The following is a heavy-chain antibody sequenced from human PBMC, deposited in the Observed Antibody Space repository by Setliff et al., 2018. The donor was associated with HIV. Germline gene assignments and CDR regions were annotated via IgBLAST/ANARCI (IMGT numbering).Heavy chain of an antibody. CDR1: GLTDTYNY. CDR3: ARGRNRNYVVYGMDV. Sequence: SCAASGLTDTYNYMSWVRQAPGKGLEWVSVIYAGGSTYYADSVKGRFTISRDNSKNMLYLQMDSLRAEDTAVYYCARGRNRNYVVYGMDVWGQGTTVTVS. CDR2: IYAGGST. D-gene: IGHD1-7*01. J-gene: IGHJ6*02. V-gene: IGHV3-53*01.